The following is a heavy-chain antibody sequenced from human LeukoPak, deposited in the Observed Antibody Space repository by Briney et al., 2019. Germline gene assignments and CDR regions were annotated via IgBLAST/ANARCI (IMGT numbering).Heavy chain of an antibody. CDR3: ASNYYDSSGYYYRDY. V-gene: IGHV3-64*01. Sequence: GGSLRLSCAASGFTFSSYAMHWVRQAPGKGLEYVSAISSNGGSTYYANSVKGRFTISRDNSKNTLYLQMNSLRAEDTAVYYCASNYYDSSGYYYRDYWGQGTLVTVSS. J-gene: IGHJ4*02. D-gene: IGHD3-22*01. CDR1: GFTFSSYA. CDR2: ISSNGGST.